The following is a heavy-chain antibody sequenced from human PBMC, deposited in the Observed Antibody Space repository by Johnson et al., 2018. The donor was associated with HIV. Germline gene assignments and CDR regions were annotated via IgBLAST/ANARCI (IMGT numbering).Heavy chain of an antibody. J-gene: IGHJ3*02. CDR3: ARDGTRYYYDSSGSRGTFDI. Sequence: QVQLVESGGGVVQPGRSLRVSCVASGFTFSSYAMHWVRQAPGKGLEWVTFISFDGNNKYYGDSVKGRFTISRDNSKNMLYLLMNSLRADDTAVYYCARDGTRYYYDSSGSRGTFDIWGQGTMVTVS. CDR2: ISFDGNNK. V-gene: IGHV3-30-3*01. CDR1: GFTFSSYA. D-gene: IGHD3-22*01.